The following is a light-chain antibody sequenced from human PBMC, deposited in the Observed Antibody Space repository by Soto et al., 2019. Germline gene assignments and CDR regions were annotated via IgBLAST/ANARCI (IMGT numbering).Light chain of an antibody. J-gene: IGKJ2*01. CDR2: AAS. V-gene: IGKV1-9*01. Sequence: DIQLTQSPSFLSASVGDRVTITCRASQGISSYLAWYQQKPGKAPKLLIYAASTLQSGVPSRFSGSGSGTDFTLPISSLQPEDFATYYCQQLNSYPYTFGQGTKLEIK. CDR1: QGISSY. CDR3: QQLNSYPYT.